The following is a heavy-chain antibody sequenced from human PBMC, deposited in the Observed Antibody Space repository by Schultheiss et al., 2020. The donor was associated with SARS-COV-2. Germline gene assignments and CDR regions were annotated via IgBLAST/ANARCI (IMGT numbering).Heavy chain of an antibody. D-gene: IGHD6-13*01. V-gene: IGHV4-61*01. CDR1: GGSVSSGSYY. J-gene: IGHJ6*02. CDR2: IYHDGST. Sequence: SQTLSLTCTVSGGSVSSGSYYWSWIRQPPGKGLEWIGEIYHDGSTYYNPSLKSRVTISVDTSKNQFSLKLSSVTAADTAVYYCARDRGTSSWFLTPLTTTQKYGMDVWGQGTTVTVSS. CDR3: ARDRGTSSWFLTPLTTTQKYGMDV.